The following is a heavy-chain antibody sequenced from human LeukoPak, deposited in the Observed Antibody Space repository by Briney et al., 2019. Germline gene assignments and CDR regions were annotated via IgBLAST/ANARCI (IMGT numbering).Heavy chain of an antibody. J-gene: IGHJ4*02. D-gene: IGHD4-23*01. CDR2: ISWNSVTI. CDR1: GFTFSSYS. V-gene: IGHV3-9*01. Sequence: GGSLRLSCAASGFTFSSYSMNWVRQAPGKGLEWVSGISWNSVTIDYADSVKGRFTISRDNAKNSLYLQMNSLRAEDTALYYCAKIDYGGNDWGQGTLVTVSS. CDR3: AKIDYGGND.